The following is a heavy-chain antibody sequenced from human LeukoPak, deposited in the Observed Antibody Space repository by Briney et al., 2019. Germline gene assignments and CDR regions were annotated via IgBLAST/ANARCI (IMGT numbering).Heavy chain of an antibody. CDR3: AREAPVRSSGFDI. CDR2: IKQDGSEK. Sequence: GGSLRLSCAASGFTFSSYWMSWVRQAPGKGLEWVANIKQDGSEKYYVDSVKGRFTISRDNVKNSLYLQMNSLRAEDTAVYYCAREAPVRSSGFDIWGQGTMVTVSS. CDR1: GFTFSSYW. J-gene: IGHJ3*02. D-gene: IGHD6-19*01. V-gene: IGHV3-7*01.